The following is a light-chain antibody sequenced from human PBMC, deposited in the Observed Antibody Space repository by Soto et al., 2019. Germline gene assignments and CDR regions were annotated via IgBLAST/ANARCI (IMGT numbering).Light chain of an antibody. Sequence: QSVLTQPRSVSGSPGQTVTISCTGTSRDVGFSNYISWYQQHPGEAPKLVIYDVAQRPSGVPDRLSGSRSGKTASLTISGLQPEDEADYYCSSYTSSSTYVFGTGTKVTVL. CDR1: SRDVGFSNY. J-gene: IGLJ1*01. V-gene: IGLV2-11*01. CDR3: SSYTSSSTYV. CDR2: DVA.